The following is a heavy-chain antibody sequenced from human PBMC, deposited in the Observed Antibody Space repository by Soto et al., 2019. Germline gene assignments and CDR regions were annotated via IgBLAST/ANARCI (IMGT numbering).Heavy chain of an antibody. V-gene: IGHV4-4*02. CDR1: GCSISSSNW. D-gene: IGHD6-6*01. CDR2: IYHSGST. Sequence: QVQLQESGPGLVKPSGTLSLTCAVYGCSISSSNWWSWVRQPPGTGLEWIGEIYHSGSTNYNPSLKSRVTISVEKSKNQFCLKLSSVTAADTAVYYCARGRIAARPESVDCWGQGTLVTVSS. CDR3: ARGRIAARPESVDC. J-gene: IGHJ4*02.